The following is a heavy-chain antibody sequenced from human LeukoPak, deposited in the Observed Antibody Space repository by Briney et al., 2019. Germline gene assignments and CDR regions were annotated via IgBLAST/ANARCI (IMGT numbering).Heavy chain of an antibody. V-gene: IGHV4-59*12. D-gene: IGHD6-19*01. Sequence: SETLSLTCTVSGGSISSYYWSWIRQPPGKGLEWIGYIYYSGSTNYNPSLKSRVTISVDTSKNQFSLKLSSVTAADTAVYYCARSGYIAVAGPLCFDYWGQGTLVTVSS. CDR2: IYYSGST. CDR1: GGSISSYY. J-gene: IGHJ4*02. CDR3: ARSGYIAVAGPLCFDY.